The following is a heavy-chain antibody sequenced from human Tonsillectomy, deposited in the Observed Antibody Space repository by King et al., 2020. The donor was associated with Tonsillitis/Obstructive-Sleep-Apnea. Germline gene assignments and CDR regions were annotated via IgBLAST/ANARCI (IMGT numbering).Heavy chain of an antibody. Sequence: LQLQESGPGLVKPSETLSLTCTVSGGSISSSSYYWGWIRPPPGKGLEWIGSIYYSGSTYYNPSLKSRVTISVDTSKNQFSLKLSSVTAADTAVYYCAGVDYVSAFDIWGQGTMVTVSS. CDR2: IYYSGST. V-gene: IGHV4-39*01. J-gene: IGHJ3*02. D-gene: IGHD4-17*01. CDR1: GGSISSSSYY. CDR3: AGVDYVSAFDI.